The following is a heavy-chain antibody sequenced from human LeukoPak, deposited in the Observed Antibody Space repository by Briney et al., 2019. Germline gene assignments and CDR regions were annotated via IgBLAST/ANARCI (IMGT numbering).Heavy chain of an antibody. CDR3: ARHHPTGTSPNFDY. Sequence: ASVKVSCKVSGYTLTELSMHWVRQAPGKGLEWMGGFDPEDGETIYAQKFQGRVTMTEDTSTDTAYMELSSLRSDDTAVYYCARHHPTGTSPNFDYWGQGTLVTVSS. CDR1: GYTLTELS. D-gene: IGHD1-1*01. V-gene: IGHV1-24*01. J-gene: IGHJ4*02. CDR2: FDPEDGET.